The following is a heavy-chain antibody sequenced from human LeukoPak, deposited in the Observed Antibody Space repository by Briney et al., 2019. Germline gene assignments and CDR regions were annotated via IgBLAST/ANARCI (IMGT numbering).Heavy chain of an antibody. J-gene: IGHJ4*02. D-gene: IGHD6-13*01. V-gene: IGHV3-21*01. CDR3: ARARGSSWLFDY. Sequence: GGSLRLSCAASGFTFSSYSMNWVRQAPGKGLEWVSSITSGSGYLYYVESVKGRFTISRDNAKDSLYLQMNSLRAEDTAIYYCARARGSSWLFDYWGQGTLATVSS. CDR2: ITSGSGYL. CDR1: GFTFSSYS.